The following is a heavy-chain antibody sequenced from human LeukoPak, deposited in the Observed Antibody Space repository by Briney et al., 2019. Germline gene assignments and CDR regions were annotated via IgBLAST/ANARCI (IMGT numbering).Heavy chain of an antibody. CDR2: IHYSGST. V-gene: IGHV4-39*06. D-gene: IGHD2-8*02. CDR1: GGSISSSNKY. Sequence: SETLSLTCSVSGGSISSSNKYWGWIRQPPGTGLEWIGSIHYSGSTYYNPSLKSRVTISVDTSKNQFPLKLSSVTAADTAVYYCAGQSFSTGLVDYWGQGTLVTVSS. J-gene: IGHJ4*02. CDR3: AGQSFSTGLVDY.